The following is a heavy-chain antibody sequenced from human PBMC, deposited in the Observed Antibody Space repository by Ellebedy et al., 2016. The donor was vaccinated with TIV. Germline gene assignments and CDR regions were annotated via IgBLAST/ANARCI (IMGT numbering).Heavy chain of an antibody. J-gene: IGHJ4*02. V-gene: IGHV1-18*01. CDR3: ARDMVQGMVARYLWFDY. CDR1: GYAFNRYG. Sequence: ASVKVSCKASGYAFNRYGLSWVRQAPGQGLEWVAWISAYTGDTNYAQRFQGRLTMTIDTSTTTAYMELKSLRYDDTAVYYCARDMVQGMVARYLWFDYWGQGTLVTVSS. CDR2: ISAYTGDT. D-gene: IGHD5-12*01.